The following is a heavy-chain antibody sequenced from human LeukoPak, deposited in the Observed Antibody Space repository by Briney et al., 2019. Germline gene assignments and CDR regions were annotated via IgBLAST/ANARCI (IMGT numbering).Heavy chain of an antibody. D-gene: IGHD4-23*01. Sequence: SETLSLTCGVSGXSISNTNWWTWVRQPPGKGLEWIGEVNLQGSTNYNPSLKSRVAISVDKSENHISLKLTSVTAADTAVYYCARDPEHGGNSIWYFDLWGRGTLVTVSS. V-gene: IGHV4-4*02. J-gene: IGHJ2*01. CDR1: GXSISNTNW. CDR2: VNLQGST. CDR3: ARDPEHGGNSIWYFDL.